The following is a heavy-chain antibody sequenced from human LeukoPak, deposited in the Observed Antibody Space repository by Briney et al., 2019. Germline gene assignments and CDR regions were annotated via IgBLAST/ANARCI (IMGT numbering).Heavy chain of an antibody. CDR3: AKDRRIQLWLGFDY. V-gene: IGHV3-23*01. CDR2: ISGSGGST. J-gene: IGHJ4*02. Sequence: GGSLRLSCAASGFTFSSYAMSWVRQAPGKGLEWVSAISGSGGSTYYADSVKGRFTISRDNSKNTLYLQMNSLRAEATAVYYCAKDRRIQLWLGFDYWGQGTLVTVSS. CDR1: GFTFSSYA. D-gene: IGHD5-18*01.